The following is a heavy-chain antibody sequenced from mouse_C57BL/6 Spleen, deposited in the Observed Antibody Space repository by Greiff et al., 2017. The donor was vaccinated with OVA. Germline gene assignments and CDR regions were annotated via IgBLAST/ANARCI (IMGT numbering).Heavy chain of an antibody. V-gene: IGHV1-59*01. Sequence: QVQLQQPGAELVRPGTSVKLSCKASGYTFTSYWMHWVKQRPGQGLEWIGVIDPTDSYTNYNQKFKGKATLTVDTASSTAYMQLSRLTSEDSAVYYCARSGDYGSSYWFAYWGQGTLVTVSA. CDR3: ARSGDYGSSYWFAY. D-gene: IGHD1-1*01. CDR2: IDPTDSYT. J-gene: IGHJ3*01. CDR1: GYTFTSYW.